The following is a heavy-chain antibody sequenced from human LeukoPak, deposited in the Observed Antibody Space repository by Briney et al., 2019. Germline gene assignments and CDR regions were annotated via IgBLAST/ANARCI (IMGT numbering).Heavy chain of an antibody. J-gene: IGHJ6*03. CDR3: ARDRPITMVRGVNNYYYYYYMDV. CDR2: IYTSGST. V-gene: IGHV4-4*07. D-gene: IGHD3-10*01. CDR1: GGSISSYY. Sequence: SETLSLTCAVSGGSISSYYWSWIQQPAGKGLEWIGRIYTSGSTNYNPSLKSRVTISVDTSKNQFSLKLSSVTAADTAVYYCARDRPITMVRGVNNYYYYYYMDVWGKGTTVTISS.